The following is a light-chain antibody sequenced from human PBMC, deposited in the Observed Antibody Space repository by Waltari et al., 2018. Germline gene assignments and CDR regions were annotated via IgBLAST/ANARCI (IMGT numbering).Light chain of an antibody. V-gene: IGLV2-23*01. CDR3: CSYAGSAIWV. Sequence: QSALTQPASVSGSPGQSITIPCTGTSSDVGSYNLVSWYQQHQGKAPKLMIYEDNKRPSGVSNRFSGSKSGNTASLTISGLQAEDEADYYCCSYAGSAIWVFGGGTKLTVL. CDR1: SSDVGSYNL. J-gene: IGLJ3*02. CDR2: EDN.